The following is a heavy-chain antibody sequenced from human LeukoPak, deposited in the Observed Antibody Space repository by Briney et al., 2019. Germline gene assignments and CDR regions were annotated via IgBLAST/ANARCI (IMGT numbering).Heavy chain of an antibody. CDR2: FHNSRTT. CDR3: ARGHLGLSP. D-gene: IGHD3-10*01. CDR1: GGSISGYS. Sequence: SETLSLTCTVSGGSISGYSWTWIRQPPGQGLEWIGYFHNSRTTSYNPSLTGRVIISVDTAMDQISLKLNSVTAADTAVYYCARGHLGLSPWGQGTLATVSS. V-gene: IGHV4-59*01. J-gene: IGHJ5*02.